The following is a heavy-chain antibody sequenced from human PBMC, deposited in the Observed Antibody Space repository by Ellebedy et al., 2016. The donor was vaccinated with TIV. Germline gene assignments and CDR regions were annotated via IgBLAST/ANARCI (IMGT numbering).Heavy chain of an antibody. CDR2: INSDGYST. Sequence: GGSLRLXCAASGFTFSSYWMHWVRQAPGKGLVWVSRINSDGYSTTYADSVKGRFTISRDNAKNTLYLQMNSLRAEDTAVYYCAREGYSGAVDSWGQGTLVTVSS. J-gene: IGHJ4*02. CDR3: AREGYSGAVDS. D-gene: IGHD4-17*01. CDR1: GFTFSSYW. V-gene: IGHV3-74*01.